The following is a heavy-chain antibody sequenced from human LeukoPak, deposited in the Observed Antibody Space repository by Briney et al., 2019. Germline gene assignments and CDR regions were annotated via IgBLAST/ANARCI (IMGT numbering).Heavy chain of an antibody. CDR3: ASSIVVAVSDAFDI. J-gene: IGHJ3*02. CDR1: GGSISSGSYY. Sequence: PSETLSLTCTVSGGSISSGSYYWSWIRQPAGKGLEWIGRIYTSGSTNYNPSLKSRVTISVDTSKNQFSLKLSSVTAADTAVYYCASSIVVAVSDAFDIWGQGTMVTVSS. V-gene: IGHV4-61*02. D-gene: IGHD3-22*01. CDR2: IYTSGST.